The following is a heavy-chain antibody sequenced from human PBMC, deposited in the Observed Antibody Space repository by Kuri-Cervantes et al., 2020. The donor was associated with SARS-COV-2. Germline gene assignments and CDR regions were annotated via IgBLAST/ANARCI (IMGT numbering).Heavy chain of an antibody. Sequence: SETLSLTCAVYGGSFSGYYWSWIRQPPGKGLEWIGEINHSGSTNYNPSLKSRVTISVDTSKNQFSLKLSSVTAADTAVYYCARDRGRGSPRKYSDYWGQGTLATVSS. CDR3: ARDRGRGSPRKYSDY. CDR2: INHSGST. J-gene: IGHJ4*02. V-gene: IGHV4-34*01. CDR1: GGSFSGYY. D-gene: IGHD1-14*01.